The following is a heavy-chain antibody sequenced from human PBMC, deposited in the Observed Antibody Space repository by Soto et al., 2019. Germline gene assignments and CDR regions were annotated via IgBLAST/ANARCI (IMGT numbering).Heavy chain of an antibody. CDR3: ARDYSNSYGMDV. V-gene: IGHV1-69*13. J-gene: IGHJ6*02. CDR2: SIPIFGTA. Sequence: AASVKVSCNASGGTFSSYAISCVRHAPGQGLEWMGGSIPIFGTATYAQKFQGRVTITADESTSTAYMQLSSLRSEDTAVYYCARDYSNSYGMDVWGQGTTVTVSS. CDR1: GGTFSSYA. D-gene: IGHD4-4*01.